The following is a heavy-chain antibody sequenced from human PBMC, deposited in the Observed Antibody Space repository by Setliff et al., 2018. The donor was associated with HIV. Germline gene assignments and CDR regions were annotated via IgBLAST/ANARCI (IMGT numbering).Heavy chain of an antibody. V-gene: IGHV4-59*01. CDR2: IFYTEST. Sequence: SETLSLTCTVSGDSISSNSWTWIRQPPGKGLEWIAYIFYTESTTYNPSLKSRVTISVDTSKNQFFLKLRSVTAADTAVYYCVRGYCSSTTCYDDYYYMDVWGKGSTVTVSS. CDR1: GDSISSNS. D-gene: IGHD2-2*01. CDR3: VRGYCSSTTCYDDYYYMDV. J-gene: IGHJ6*03.